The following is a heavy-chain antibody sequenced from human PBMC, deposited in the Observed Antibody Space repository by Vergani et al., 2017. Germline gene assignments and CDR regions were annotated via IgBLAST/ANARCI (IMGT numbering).Heavy chain of an antibody. V-gene: IGHV4-61*02. D-gene: IGHD2-2*01. CDR3: ARKRCTSEGCFTPGYYYMDV. CDR1: GGSLNSGNFY. CDR2: ISGSGDS. Sequence: QMQLQESGPGLVKPSQTLSLTCTVSGGSLNSGNFYWSWIRQSAGKGLECLGRISGSGDSSYNPSLIDRITMSVDTSNNNFSLRLSSVTAADTAVYYCARKRCTSEGCFTPGYYYMDVWGRGTPVTGSS. J-gene: IGHJ6*03.